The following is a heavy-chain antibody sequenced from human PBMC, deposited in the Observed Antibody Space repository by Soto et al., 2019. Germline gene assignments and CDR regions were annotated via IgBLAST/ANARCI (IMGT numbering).Heavy chain of an antibody. CDR3: ARGDVLMVYAMGF. CDR1: GYTFTSYD. J-gene: IGHJ4*02. CDR2: MNPNSGNT. Sequence: GASVKVSCKASGYTFTSYDINWVRQATGQGFEWMGWMNPNSGNTGYAQKYQGRVTMTRNTSISTAYMELSSLRSEDTAVYYCARGDVLMVYAMGFWGQGTLVTVSS. D-gene: IGHD2-8*01. V-gene: IGHV1-8*01.